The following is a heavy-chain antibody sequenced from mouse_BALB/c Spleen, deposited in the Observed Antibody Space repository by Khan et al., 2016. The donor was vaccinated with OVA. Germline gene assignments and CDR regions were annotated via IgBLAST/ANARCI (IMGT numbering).Heavy chain of an antibody. CDR3: ARGGQWLRRGGGNSDY. V-gene: IGHV1S137*01. Sequence: QVQLKESGPELVRPGASVKISCKGSGYTFTDYAMHWVKQSHAKSLEWIGVISIYYDNTNYNQKFKGKATMTVDKSSSTAYMELARLTSEDSAIYCWARGGQWLRRGGGNSDYWGQGTTLTVSS. D-gene: IGHD2-2*01. J-gene: IGHJ2*01. CDR2: ISIYYDNT. CDR1: GYTFTDYA.